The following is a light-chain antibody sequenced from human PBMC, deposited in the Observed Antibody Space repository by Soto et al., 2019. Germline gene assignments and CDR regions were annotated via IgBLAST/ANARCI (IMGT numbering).Light chain of an antibody. Sequence: QSVLAQPASVSGSPGQSITISCTGASSDLGDYNYVSWYQQHPGKAPKLMIYDVSSRPSGVSNRFSGSKSGNTASLTISGLQAEDEADYYCSSYTSSSTPLFVFGTGTKVTVL. CDR3: SSYTSSSTPLFV. V-gene: IGLV2-14*03. CDR1: SSDLGDYNY. J-gene: IGLJ1*01. CDR2: DVS.